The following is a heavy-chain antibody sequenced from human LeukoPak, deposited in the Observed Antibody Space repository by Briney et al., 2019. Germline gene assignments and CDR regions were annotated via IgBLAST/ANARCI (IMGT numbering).Heavy chain of an antibody. CDR2: ISGSGDST. J-gene: IGHJ4*02. V-gene: IGHV3-23*01. CDR1: GFTFTSYA. CDR3: ARESPDLDF. Sequence: GXXLRLSCTASGFTFTSYAMSWVRQAPGKGLEWVSVISGSGDSTHYADSVKGRFTISRDNSKNTLYLQMNSLRVEDTAVYYCARESPDLDFWGQGTLVTVSS.